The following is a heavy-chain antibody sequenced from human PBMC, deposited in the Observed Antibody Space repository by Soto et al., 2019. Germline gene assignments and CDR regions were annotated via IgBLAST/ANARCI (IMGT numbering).Heavy chain of an antibody. CDR2: IYYSGST. Sequence: SETLSLTCTVSGGSISSSSYYWGWIRQPPGKGLEWIGSIYYSGSTYYNPSLKSRVTISVDTSKNQFSLKLSSVTAADTAVYYCARHGGSGYDYFDYWGQGTQVTVSS. V-gene: IGHV4-39*01. J-gene: IGHJ4*02. CDR1: GGSISSSSYY. CDR3: ARHGGSGYDYFDY. D-gene: IGHD5-12*01.